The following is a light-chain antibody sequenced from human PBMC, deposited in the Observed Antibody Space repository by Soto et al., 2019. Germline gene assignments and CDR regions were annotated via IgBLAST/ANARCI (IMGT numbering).Light chain of an antibody. CDR1: QSINSE. Sequence: EIVVTQSPATLSLSPGERAALSCRASQSINSELAWYQQKPVQPPRLLIYGASTRATGVPARFTGSESGSEFTLTIRGLQSEDFAVYYCPQRHNWPLTLGQGTRLEI. CDR2: GAS. V-gene: IGKV3-15*01. CDR3: PQRHNWPLT. J-gene: IGKJ2*01.